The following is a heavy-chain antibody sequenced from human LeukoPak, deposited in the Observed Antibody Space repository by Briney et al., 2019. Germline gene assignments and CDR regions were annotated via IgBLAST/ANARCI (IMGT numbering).Heavy chain of an antibody. CDR3: AKDKVYDSSGYYPTPSDY. Sequence: GGSLRLSCAAAGFTFSDYGMNWVRQAPGKGLEWVSAISGSGGSTYYADSVKGRFTISRDNSKNTLYLQMNSLRAEDTAVYYCAKDKVYDSSGYYPTPSDYWGQGTLVTVSS. D-gene: IGHD3-22*01. CDR2: ISGSGGST. CDR1: GFTFSDYG. V-gene: IGHV3-23*01. J-gene: IGHJ4*02.